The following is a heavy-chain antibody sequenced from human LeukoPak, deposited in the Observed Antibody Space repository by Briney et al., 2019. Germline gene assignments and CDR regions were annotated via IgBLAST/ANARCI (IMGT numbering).Heavy chain of an antibody. V-gene: IGHV3-23*01. D-gene: IGHD2-2*01. CDR1: GFTFSRHA. CDR3: AKSPRYCSSTSCPLDY. J-gene: IGHJ4*02. CDR2: ISGSGGST. Sequence: PGASLRLSCAASGFTFSRHAMTWVRQALGKGLEWVSAISGSGGSTYYADSVKGRFTISRDNSKNTLYLQIISLRAEDTAVYYCAKSPRYCSSTSCPLDYWGLGTLVTVSS.